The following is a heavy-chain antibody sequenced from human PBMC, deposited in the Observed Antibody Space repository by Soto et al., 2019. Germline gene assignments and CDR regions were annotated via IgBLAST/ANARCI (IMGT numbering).Heavy chain of an antibody. V-gene: IGHV5-51*01. J-gene: IGHJ6*03. CDR2: IYPGDSDT. CDR1: GYSFTSYW. D-gene: IGHD6-19*01. CDR3: ARQSSGWDDYYYMDV. Sequence: PGESLKISCKGSGYSFTSYWIGWVRQMPGKGLEWMGIIYPGDSDTRYSPSFQGQVTISADKSISTAYLQWSSLKASDTAMYYCARQSSGWDDYYYMDVWGKGTTVTVSS.